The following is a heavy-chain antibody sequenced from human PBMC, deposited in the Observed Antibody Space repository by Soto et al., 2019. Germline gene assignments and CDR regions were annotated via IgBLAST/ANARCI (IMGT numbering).Heavy chain of an antibody. D-gene: IGHD3-3*01. CDR1: GFTFSSYA. Sequence: GGSLRLSCAASGFTFSSYAMSWVRQAPGKGLEWVSAISGSGGSTYYADSVKGRFTISRDNSKNTLYLQMNSLRAEDTAVYYCAKGAESLRDYYYYYHYMDVWGKGTTVTVSS. CDR2: ISGSGGST. V-gene: IGHV3-23*01. J-gene: IGHJ6*03. CDR3: AKGAESLRDYYYYYHYMDV.